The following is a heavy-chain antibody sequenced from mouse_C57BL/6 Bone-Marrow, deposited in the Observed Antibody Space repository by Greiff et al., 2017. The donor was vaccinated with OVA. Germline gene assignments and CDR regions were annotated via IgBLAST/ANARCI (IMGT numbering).Heavy chain of an antibody. V-gene: IGHV1-55*01. CDR1: GYTFTSYW. CDR3: ARKQLRPYYFDY. D-gene: IGHD3-2*02. Sequence: QVQLQQPGAELVKPGASVKMSCKASGYTFTSYWITWVKQRPGQGLEWIGDIYPGSGSTNYNEKFKSKATLTVDTSSSTAYMQLSSLTSEDSAVYYCARKQLRPYYFDYWGQVTTLTVSS. J-gene: IGHJ2*01. CDR2: IYPGSGST.